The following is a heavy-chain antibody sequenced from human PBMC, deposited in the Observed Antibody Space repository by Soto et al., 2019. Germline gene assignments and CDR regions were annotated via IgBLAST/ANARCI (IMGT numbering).Heavy chain of an antibody. Sequence: QVQLQESGPGLVKSSGTLSVTCAVSGGSISDTHWWSWVRRPPGKGLEWIGAIYHSGATNYSPALKSRLNISVDKSKTQFSLELRSVTAADTAVYYCARASLSVLTGPRPLESWGQGTLVTVSS. CDR2: IYHSGAT. J-gene: IGHJ4*02. CDR3: ARASLSVLTGPRPLES. D-gene: IGHD3-9*01. CDR1: GGSISDTHW. V-gene: IGHV4-4*02.